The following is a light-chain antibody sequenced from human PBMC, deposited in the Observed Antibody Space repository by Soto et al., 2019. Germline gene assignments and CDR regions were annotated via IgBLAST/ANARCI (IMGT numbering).Light chain of an antibody. V-gene: IGLV1-51*02. CDR1: RYNIANYY. CDR3: GAWDSSLNGGV. Sequence: QSVLTQPPSVSAAPGQKVAISCSGSRYNIANYYVSWYQQLPGAAPKLLIYEDTERPSGIPDRFSASKSGTSATLVITGLQAGDEADYYCGAWDSSLNGGVFGGGTKLTVL. J-gene: IGLJ3*02. CDR2: EDT.